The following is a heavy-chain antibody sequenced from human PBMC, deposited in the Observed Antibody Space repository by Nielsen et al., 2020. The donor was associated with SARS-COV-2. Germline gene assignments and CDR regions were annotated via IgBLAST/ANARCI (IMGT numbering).Heavy chain of an antibody. Sequence: GESLKISCAASGLSFSRYWMSWVRQAPGKGLEWVSTISDSGGSTYYADSVKGRFTISRDNSKNTLDLQINSLRAEDTAVYYCAKSTRTGTYYGMDVWGQGTTVTVSS. V-gene: IGHV3-23*01. CDR3: AKSTRTGTYYGMDV. D-gene: IGHD2-2*01. CDR1: GLSFSRYW. J-gene: IGHJ6*02. CDR2: ISDSGGST.